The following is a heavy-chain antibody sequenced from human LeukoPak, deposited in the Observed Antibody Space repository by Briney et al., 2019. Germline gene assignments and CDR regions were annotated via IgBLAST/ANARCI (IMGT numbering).Heavy chain of an antibody. V-gene: IGHV3-9*01. CDR1: GFTFDDYA. J-gene: IGHJ4*02. CDR2: ISRNSGNI. CDR3: AKAGVEDNYYFDY. D-gene: IGHD3-10*01. Sequence: GSSLKLSCKASGFTFDDYAMHWVRQAPGQGLEWIAGISRNSGNIGYADNVKGRFTISRDNAKNSPYLQMNSLRAEDTALYYCAKAGVEDNYYFDYWGQGTLVTVSS.